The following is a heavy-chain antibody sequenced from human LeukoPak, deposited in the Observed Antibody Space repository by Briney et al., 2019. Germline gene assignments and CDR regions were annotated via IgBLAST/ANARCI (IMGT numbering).Heavy chain of an antibody. Sequence: SETLSLTCAVYGGSFSGYYWNWIRQPPGKGLEWIGYIYYSGSTYYNPSLKSRVTISVDTSKNQFSVKMYSVTAADTAVFYCARQRGWGFGSYFDYWGRGTLVTVSS. D-gene: IGHD7-27*01. CDR3: ARQRGWGFGSYFDY. J-gene: IGHJ4*02. V-gene: IGHV4-34*01. CDR2: IYYSGST. CDR1: GGSFSGYY.